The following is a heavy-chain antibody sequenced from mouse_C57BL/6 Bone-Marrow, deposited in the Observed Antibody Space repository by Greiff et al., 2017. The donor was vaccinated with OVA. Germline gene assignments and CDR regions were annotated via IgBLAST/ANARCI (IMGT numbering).Heavy chain of an antibody. V-gene: IGHV1-64*01. Sequence: QVQLQQPGAELVKPGASVKLSCKASGYTFTSYWMHWVKQRPGQGLEWIGMIHPNSGSTNYNEKFKSKATLTVDKSSSTAYMQLSSLTSEDSAVYYCARMGCYGSSDYWGQGTTLTVSS. J-gene: IGHJ2*01. CDR3: ARMGCYGSSDY. D-gene: IGHD1-1*01. CDR1: GYTFTSYW. CDR2: IHPNSGST.